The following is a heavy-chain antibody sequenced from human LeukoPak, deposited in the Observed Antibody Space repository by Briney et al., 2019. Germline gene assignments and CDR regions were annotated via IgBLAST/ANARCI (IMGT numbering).Heavy chain of an antibody. CDR2: ISWNSGSI. Sequence: GRSLRLSCAASGFTFDDYAMHWVRQAPGKGLEWVSGISWNSGSIGYADSVKGRFTISRDNAKNSLYLQMNSLRAEDMALYYCAKAQGGGGWYGPNWYFDLWGRGTLVTVSS. J-gene: IGHJ2*01. CDR3: AKAQGGGGWYGPNWYFDL. D-gene: IGHD6-19*01. CDR1: GFTFDDYA. V-gene: IGHV3-9*03.